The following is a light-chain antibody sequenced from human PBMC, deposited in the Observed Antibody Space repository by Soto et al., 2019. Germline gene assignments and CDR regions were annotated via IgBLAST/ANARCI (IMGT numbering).Light chain of an antibody. CDR3: QQRSNWPLT. V-gene: IGKV3-11*01. CDR2: GAS. J-gene: IGKJ5*01. Sequence: ETVLTQSPGTLSVSPGERAALSCMASQSVGSNLAWYHQNPGQAPRLLTFGASSRATGVPARFSASGSGTDFTLTISSLEAEEFAGYYCQQRSNWPLTLCQGTRLEI. CDR1: QSVGSN.